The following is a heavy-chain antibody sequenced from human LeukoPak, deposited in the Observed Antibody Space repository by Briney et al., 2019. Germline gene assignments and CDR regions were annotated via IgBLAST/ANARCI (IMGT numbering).Heavy chain of an antibody. Sequence: GGSLRLSCAASGFIFSSYAMHWVRQAPGKGLEYVSAISSNGGSTYYANSVKGRFTISRDNSKNTLYLQMGSLRAEDMAVYYCAREESGYAGIDYWGQGTLVTVSS. J-gene: IGHJ4*02. D-gene: IGHD5-12*01. CDR2: ISSNGGST. CDR3: AREESGYAGIDY. CDR1: GFIFSSYA. V-gene: IGHV3-64*01.